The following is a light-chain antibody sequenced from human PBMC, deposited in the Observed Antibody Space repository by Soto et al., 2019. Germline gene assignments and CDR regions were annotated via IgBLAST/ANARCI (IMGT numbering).Light chain of an antibody. CDR2: GAS. Sequence: DIQMTQSPSAMSASLGDRVTITCRASQGISNSLAWFQQKPGRVPKRLIYGASTLQSWAPSRFSGSASGAAFTLTISSLQPEDFATYYCLQYNSYPFTFDGGTKGDIK. V-gene: IGKV1-17*03. J-gene: IGKJ4*01. CDR3: LQYNSYPFT. CDR1: QGISNS.